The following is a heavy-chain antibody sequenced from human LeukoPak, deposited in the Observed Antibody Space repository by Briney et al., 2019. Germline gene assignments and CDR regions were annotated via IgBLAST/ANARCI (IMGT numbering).Heavy chain of an antibody. CDR3: AREGGAGDY. J-gene: IGHJ4*02. V-gene: IGHV4-59*12. CDR2: IYYSGST. CDR1: GGSISSYY. D-gene: IGHD1-26*01. Sequence: SETLSLTCTVSGGSISSYYWSWIRQPPGKGLEWVGYIYYSGSTNYNPSLKSRVTISVDKSKNQFSLKLSSVTAADTAVYYRAREGGAGDYWGQGTLVTVSS.